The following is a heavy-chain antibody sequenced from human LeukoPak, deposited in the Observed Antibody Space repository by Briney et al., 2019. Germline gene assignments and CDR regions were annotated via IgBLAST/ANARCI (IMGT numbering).Heavy chain of an antibody. CDR1: GFTFSSYS. D-gene: IGHD6-19*01. CDR3: ARDSTAVAGTGGFGTRFDP. CDR2: ISSSSSYI. Sequence: GGSLRLSCAASGFTFSSYSMNWVRQAPGKGLEWVSSISSSSSYIYYADSVKGRFTISRDNAKNSLYLQMNSLRAEDTAVYYCARDSTAVAGTGGFGTRFDPWGQGTLVTVSS. V-gene: IGHV3-21*01. J-gene: IGHJ5*02.